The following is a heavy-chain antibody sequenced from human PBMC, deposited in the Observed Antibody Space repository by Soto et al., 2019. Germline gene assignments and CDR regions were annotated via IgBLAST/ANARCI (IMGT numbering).Heavy chain of an antibody. CDR2: INAGNGNT. Sequence: GASVKVSCKASGYTFTSYAMHWVRQAPGQRLEWMGWINAGNGNTKYSQKLQGRVTITRDTSASTAYMELSSLRSEDTAVYYCARDKIKVVAATTFDYWGQGTLVTVSS. CDR1: GYTFTSYA. D-gene: IGHD2-15*01. CDR3: ARDKIKVVAATTFDY. V-gene: IGHV1-3*01. J-gene: IGHJ4*02.